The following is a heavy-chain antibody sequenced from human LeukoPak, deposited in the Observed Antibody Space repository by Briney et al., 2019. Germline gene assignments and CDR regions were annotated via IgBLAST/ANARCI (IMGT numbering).Heavy chain of an antibody. CDR2: FDPEDGET. CDR3: ATLTPGLDIVVVPAAPRYFDL. J-gene: IGHJ2*01. Sequence: ASVKVSRKVSGYTLTELSMHWVRQAPGKGLEWMGGFDPEDGETIYAQKFQGRVTMTEDTSTDTAYMELSSLRSEDTAVYYCATLTPGLDIVVVPAAPRYFDLWGRGTLVTVSS. V-gene: IGHV1-24*01. D-gene: IGHD2-2*01. CDR1: GYTLTELS.